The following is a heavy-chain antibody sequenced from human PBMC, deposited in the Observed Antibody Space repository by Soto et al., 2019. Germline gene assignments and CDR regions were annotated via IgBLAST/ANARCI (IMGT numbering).Heavy chain of an antibody. D-gene: IGHD3-9*01. J-gene: IGHJ4*02. Sequence: PGGSLRLSCAASGFTFSDYYMSWIRQAPGKGLEWVSYISSSSSYTNYADSVKGRFTISRDNAKNTLYLQMNSLRAEEPAVYYCERCPGTLTGPYELKTGFSHWGQGNLVTVSS. CDR1: GFTFSDYY. CDR3: ERCPGTLTGPYELKTGFSH. CDR2: ISSSSSYT. V-gene: IGHV3-11*06.